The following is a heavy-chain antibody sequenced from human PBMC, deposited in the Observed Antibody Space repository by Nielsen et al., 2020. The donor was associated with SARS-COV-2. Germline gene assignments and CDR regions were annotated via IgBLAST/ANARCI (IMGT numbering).Heavy chain of an antibody. V-gene: IGHV3-21*01. CDR3: AKDRIVGAKMDIDY. CDR2: ISSSSSYI. CDR1: GFTFSSYS. Sequence: GESLKISCAASGFTFSSYSMNWVRQAPGKGLEWVSSISSSSSYIYYADSVKGRFTISRDNSKNTLYLQMNSLRAEDTAVYYCAKDRIVGAKMDIDYWGQGTLVTVSS. D-gene: IGHD1-26*01. J-gene: IGHJ4*02.